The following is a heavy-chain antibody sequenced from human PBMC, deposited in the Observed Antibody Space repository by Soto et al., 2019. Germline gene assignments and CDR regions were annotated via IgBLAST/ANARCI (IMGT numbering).Heavy chain of an antibody. J-gene: IGHJ5*02. CDR2: IYYSGST. V-gene: IGHV4-61*08. CDR3: ARLGAYYQSLDP. CDR1: GASISSGDYY. D-gene: IGHD3-22*01. Sequence: SETLSLTCSVSGASISSGDYYWSWIRQHPGKGLEWIGYIYYSGSTNYNPSLKSRVTISVDTSKNQFSLKLSSVTAADTAVYYCARLGAYYQSLDPWGPGTLVTVSS.